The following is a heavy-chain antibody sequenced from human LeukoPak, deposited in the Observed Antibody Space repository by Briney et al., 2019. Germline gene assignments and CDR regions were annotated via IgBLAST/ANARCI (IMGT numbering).Heavy chain of an antibody. CDR1: EFTFSSYG. V-gene: IGHV3-30*18. CDR3: AKDRVVVVPADDWFDP. CDR2: ISYDGSNK. J-gene: IGHJ5*02. D-gene: IGHD2-2*01. Sequence: GGSLRLSCAASEFTFSSYGMHWVRQAPGKGLEWVAVISYDGSNKYYADSVKGRFTISRDNSKNTLYLQMNSLRAEDTAVYYCAKDRVVVVPADDWFDPWGQGTLVTVSS.